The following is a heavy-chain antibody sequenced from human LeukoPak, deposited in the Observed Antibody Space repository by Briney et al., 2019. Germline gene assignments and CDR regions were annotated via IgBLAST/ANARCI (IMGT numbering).Heavy chain of an antibody. Sequence: PGGSLRLSCAASGFTFSSYAMHWVRQAPGKGREWVAVISYDGSNKYYADSVKGRFTISRDNSKNTLYLQMNSLRAEDTAVYYCARDLYGSSWFSPFDYWGQGTLVTVSS. J-gene: IGHJ4*02. V-gene: IGHV3-30-3*01. D-gene: IGHD6-13*01. CDR1: GFTFSSYA. CDR2: ISYDGSNK. CDR3: ARDLYGSSWFSPFDY.